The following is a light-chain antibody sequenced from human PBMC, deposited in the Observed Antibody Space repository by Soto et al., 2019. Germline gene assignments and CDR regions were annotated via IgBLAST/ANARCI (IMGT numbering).Light chain of an antibody. CDR2: EAS. V-gene: IGKV1-6*01. CDR3: QQYYDFRT. J-gene: IGKJ1*01. Sequence: IQMTQSPSSLSASVGDRVTITCRASQGVSAYLLWYQQRQGTAPKLLVYEASKLQSGVPSRFSASGSVRDFTLTISSLQPEDSATYYCQQYYDFRTFGQGTKVEI. CDR1: QGVSAY.